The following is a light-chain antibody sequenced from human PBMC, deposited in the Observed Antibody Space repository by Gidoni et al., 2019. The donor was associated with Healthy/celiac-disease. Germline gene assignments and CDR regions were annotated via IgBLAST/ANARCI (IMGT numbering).Light chain of an antibody. CDR1: SSDVGGYNY. J-gene: IGLJ2*01. CDR3: SSYTSSSTLV. CDR2: DVS. Sequence: QPALTQPAPVSGSPGQSITISCTGTSSDVGGYNYVSWYQQHPGKAPKLMIYDVSNRPSGVSNRFSGSKSGNTASPTISGLQAEDEADYYCSSYTSSSTLVFGGGTKLTVL. V-gene: IGLV2-14*01.